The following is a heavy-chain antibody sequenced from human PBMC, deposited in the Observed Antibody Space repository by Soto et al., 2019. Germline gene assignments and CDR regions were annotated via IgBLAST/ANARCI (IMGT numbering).Heavy chain of an antibody. CDR3: ASHMAGIGDY. Sequence: GGSLRLSCAASGFTFFTYAMTWVRQAPGKGLEWVSTISASGTQTYYADSVKGRFTISRDNSENTVFLQMNSLRVEDTAVYYCASHMAGIGDYWGQGTLVTVSS. V-gene: IGHV3-23*01. CDR2: ISASGTQT. D-gene: IGHD6-19*01. CDR1: GFTFFTYA. J-gene: IGHJ4*02.